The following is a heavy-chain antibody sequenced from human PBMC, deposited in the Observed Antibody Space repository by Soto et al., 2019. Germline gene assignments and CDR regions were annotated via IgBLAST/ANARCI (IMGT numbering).Heavy chain of an antibody. CDR3: VGPESNGWYNR. V-gene: IGHV5-51*01. CDR2: IYPTNSDT. D-gene: IGHD2-8*01. CDR1: GYSFTSYW. J-gene: IGHJ5*02. Sequence: PGESLKISCKTSGYSFTSYWIGWVRQMPGKGLEWVGLIYPTNSDTRYSPSFQGQVTVSADKSIDTAYLQWSSLKASDTATYYCVGPESNGWYNRWGRGTLVTVSS.